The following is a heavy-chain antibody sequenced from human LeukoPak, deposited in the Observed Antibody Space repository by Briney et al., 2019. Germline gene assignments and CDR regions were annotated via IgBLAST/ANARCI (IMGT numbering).Heavy chain of an antibody. D-gene: IGHD1-26*01. CDR3: ARERRGGSYFTEKRLDH. V-gene: IGHV1-69*13. CDR2: IIPIFGTA. Sequence: SVKVSCKASGGTFSNYAISWVRQAPGQGLEWMGAIIPIFGTANYAQKFQGRVTITADESTGTAYMELSSLRSEDTAVYYCARERRGGSYFTEKRLDHWGQGTLVAVSS. CDR1: GGTFSNYA. J-gene: IGHJ4*02.